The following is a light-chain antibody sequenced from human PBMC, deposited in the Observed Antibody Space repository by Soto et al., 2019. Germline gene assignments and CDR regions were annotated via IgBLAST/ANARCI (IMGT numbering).Light chain of an antibody. CDR3: QQDSSWGWT. CDR2: GAS. J-gene: IGKJ1*01. CDR1: PSISRT. V-gene: IGKV3-15*01. Sequence: EILITHSPATLSVSPGEGLTLSCRASPSISRTLAWYQQRPGQAPRLLSYGASSRATGVPARFGGSGSGTEFTLPISSLQSKDLSVYYCQQDSSWGWTCGQGTEV.